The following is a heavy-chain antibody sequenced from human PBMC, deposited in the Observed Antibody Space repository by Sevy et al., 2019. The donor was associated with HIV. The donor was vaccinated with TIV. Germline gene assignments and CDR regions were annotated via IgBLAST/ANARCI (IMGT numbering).Heavy chain of an antibody. Sequence: ASVKVSCKASGYTFTGYYMHWVRQAPGQGLEWMGWINPNSGGTNYAQKFQGRVTMTRDTSISTAYMELSRPRSDDTAVYYCARARLGIQLIDYWGQGTLVTVSS. D-gene: IGHD5-18*01. J-gene: IGHJ4*02. V-gene: IGHV1-2*02. CDR1: GYTFTGYY. CDR2: INPNSGGT. CDR3: ARARLGIQLIDY.